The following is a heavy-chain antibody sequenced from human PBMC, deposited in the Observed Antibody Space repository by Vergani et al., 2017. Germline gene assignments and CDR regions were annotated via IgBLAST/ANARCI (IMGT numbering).Heavy chain of an antibody. D-gene: IGHD4-17*01. Sequence: EVQLLESGGGVVQPGRSLRLSCAASGFTFSDYGIHWVRQAPGKGLEWVGRIKSKTDGGTTDYAAPVKGRFIISRDDSKNTLYLQMNSLKTEDTAVYYCARDGGDYGAFDIWGQGTMVTVSS. CDR1: GFTFSDYG. V-gene: IGHV3-15*01. CDR3: ARDGGDYGAFDI. CDR2: IKSKTDGGTT. J-gene: IGHJ3*02.